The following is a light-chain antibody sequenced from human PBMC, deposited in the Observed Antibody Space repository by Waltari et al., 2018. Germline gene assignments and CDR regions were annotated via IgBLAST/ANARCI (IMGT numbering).Light chain of an antibody. CDR3: QNHERLPAT. CDR2: AAS. Sequence: EVVLTQSPGTLSLSPGERATLSCRASQSVSKYLVLSLQRPGQAPRLRIYAASTRDTGVSDRFSGSGFGTDFSLTISRLEPEDFAVYFCQNHERLPATFGQGTKVEIK. V-gene: IGKV3-20*01. J-gene: IGKJ1*01. CDR1: QSVSKY.